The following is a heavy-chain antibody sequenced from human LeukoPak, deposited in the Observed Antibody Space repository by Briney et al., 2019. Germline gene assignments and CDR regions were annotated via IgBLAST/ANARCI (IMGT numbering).Heavy chain of an antibody. CDR2: IYYSGST. Sequence: SETLSLTCTVSGGSISSGGYYWSWIRQHPGKGLDWFGYIYYSGSTYYNPSLKSRVTISVDTSKNQFSLKLSSVTAADTAVYYCARDGGLWCGELSHGFDPWGQGTLVTVSS. J-gene: IGHJ5*02. CDR1: GGSISSGGYY. V-gene: IGHV4-31*03. CDR3: ARDGGLWCGELSHGFDP. D-gene: IGHD3-10*01.